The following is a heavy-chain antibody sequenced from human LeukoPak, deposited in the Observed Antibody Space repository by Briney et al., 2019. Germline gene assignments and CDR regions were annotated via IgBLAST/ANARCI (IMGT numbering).Heavy chain of an antibody. CDR2: SSANGGST. J-gene: IGHJ4*02. Sequence: PGGSLRLSCAASGFTFRSFWMHWVRQDPGKGLEYVSGSSANGGSTYYADSAKGRFIISRDNSKNTVYLQMSSLRPEDTAMYYCVNQISGWVYWGQGTLVTVSS. D-gene: IGHD6-19*01. CDR3: VNQISGWVY. V-gene: IGHV3-64D*06. CDR1: GFTFRSFW.